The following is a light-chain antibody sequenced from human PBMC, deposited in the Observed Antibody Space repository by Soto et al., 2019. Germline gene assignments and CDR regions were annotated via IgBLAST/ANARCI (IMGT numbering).Light chain of an antibody. V-gene: IGKV3-20*01. CDR1: QIISSTY. Sequence: DIVLTQSPGTLSLSPGERATLSCRASQIISSTYLGWYQQKPGQAPRLLIYGASSTATGIPDRFSGSGCGTDFTLTISRVEPEDFAVYYCQHYGTSLYTFGQGTKLEIK. CDR2: GAS. CDR3: QHYGTSLYT. J-gene: IGKJ2*01.